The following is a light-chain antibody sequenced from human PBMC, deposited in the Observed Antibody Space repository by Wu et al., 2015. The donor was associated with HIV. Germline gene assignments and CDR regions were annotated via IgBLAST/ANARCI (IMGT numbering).Light chain of an antibody. CDR2: GAS. CDR1: QRVSTF. CDR3: QQLRSYPLT. V-gene: IGKV3-11*01. J-gene: IGKJ4*01. Sequence: EIVLTQSPGTLSLSPGERATLSCRASQRVSTFVAWYQHRPGQAPRLVIYGASNRATGIPARFSGSGSETDFTLTISGLQPEDFATYYCQQLRSYPLTFGGGTNVDMK.